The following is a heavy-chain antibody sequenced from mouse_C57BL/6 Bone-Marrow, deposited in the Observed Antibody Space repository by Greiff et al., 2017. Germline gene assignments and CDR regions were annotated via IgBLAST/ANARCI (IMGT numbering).Heavy chain of an antibody. D-gene: IGHD4-1*01. J-gene: IGHJ2*01. Sequence: EESGPGLVKPSQSLSLTCSVTGYSITSGYYWNWIRQFPGNKLEWMGYISYDGSNNYNPSLKNRISITRDTSKNQFFLKLNSVTTEDTATYYCAREVTGIFFDYWGQGTTLTVSS. CDR3: AREVTGIFFDY. CDR1: GYSITSGYY. CDR2: ISYDGSN. V-gene: IGHV3-6*01.